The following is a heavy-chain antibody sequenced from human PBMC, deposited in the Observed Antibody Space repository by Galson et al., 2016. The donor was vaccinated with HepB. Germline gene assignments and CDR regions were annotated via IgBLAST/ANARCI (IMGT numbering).Heavy chain of an antibody. V-gene: IGHV4-31*03. D-gene: IGHD3-9*01. J-gene: IGHJ6*04. CDR3: ARESIYYDVLTDRDYYYGMDV. CDR1: GGSIKFSGFY. CDR2: IYKTGTT. Sequence: TLSLTCTVSGGSIKFSGFYWSWIRQSPGRALEWIGYIYKTGTTYYNPSLRRRVSMSIDTSQNQFSLRLGSVTAADTAVYYCARESIYYDVLTDRDYYYGMDVWGRGITVAVSS.